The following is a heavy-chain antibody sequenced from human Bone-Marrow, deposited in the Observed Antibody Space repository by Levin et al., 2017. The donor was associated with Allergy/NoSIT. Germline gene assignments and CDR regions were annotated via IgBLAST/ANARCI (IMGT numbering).Heavy chain of an antibody. CDR3: ARDRMGARHFDY. CDR1: GFTFSSYA. J-gene: IGHJ4*02. V-gene: IGHV3-30-3*01. Sequence: PGGSLRLSCAASGFTFSSYAMHWVRQAPGKGLEWVAVISYDGSNKYYADSVKGRFTISRDNSKNTLYLQMNSLRAEDTAVYYCARDRMGARHFDYWGQGTLVTVSS. CDR2: ISYDGSNK. D-gene: IGHD1-26*01.